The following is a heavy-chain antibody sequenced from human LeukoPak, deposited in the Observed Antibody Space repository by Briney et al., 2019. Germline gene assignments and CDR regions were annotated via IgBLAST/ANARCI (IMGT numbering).Heavy chain of an antibody. CDR1: GFTFSSHW. CDR2: IKSDGST. Sequence: PGGSLRLSCAASGFTFSSHWMHWVRQTPGKGLMWVARIKSDGSTIYADSVQGRFTISRDNAKNTLYLQMNSLRAEDTAIYYCARGVSGSYGQFDYWGQGTLVPVSS. V-gene: IGHV3-74*01. J-gene: IGHJ4*02. CDR3: ARGVSGSYGQFDY. D-gene: IGHD1-26*01.